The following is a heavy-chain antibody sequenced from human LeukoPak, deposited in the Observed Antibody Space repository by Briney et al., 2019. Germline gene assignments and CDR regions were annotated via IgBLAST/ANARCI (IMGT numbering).Heavy chain of an antibody. Sequence: ASVKVSCKTSGYTFTGYYIHWVRQAPGQGLEWMGWINPNSGGTNYAQKFQGRVTMTRDTSISTAYMELSRLRSDDTAVYYCARVAAMVTAIRDFDYWGQGTLVTVSS. V-gene: IGHV1-2*02. CDR3: ARVAAMVTAIRDFDY. CDR2: INPNSGGT. D-gene: IGHD2-21*02. CDR1: GYTFTGYY. J-gene: IGHJ4*02.